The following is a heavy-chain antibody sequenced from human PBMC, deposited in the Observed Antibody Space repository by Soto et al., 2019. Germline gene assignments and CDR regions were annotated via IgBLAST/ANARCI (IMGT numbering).Heavy chain of an antibody. V-gene: IGHV3-30-3*01. Sequence: QVQLVESGGGVVQPGRSLRLSCAASGFTFSSYAMHWVRQAPGKGLEWVAVISYDGSNKYYADSVKGRFTISRDNSKNTLYLQMNSLRAEDTAVYYCAFASDGGNSSPFDYWGQGTLVTVSS. CDR1: GFTFSSYA. D-gene: IGHD2-21*02. J-gene: IGHJ4*02. CDR3: AFASDGGNSSPFDY. CDR2: ISYDGSNK.